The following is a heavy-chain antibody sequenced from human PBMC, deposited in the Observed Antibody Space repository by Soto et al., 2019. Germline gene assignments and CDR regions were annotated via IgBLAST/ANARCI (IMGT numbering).Heavy chain of an antibody. CDR2: INPNGGST. CDR1: GYTFSNFY. CDR3: GRGLAAGDY. J-gene: IGHJ4*02. Sequence: QVQLVQSGAEVVKPGASVRLSCKASGYTFSNFYIHWVRQAPGQGLEWMATINPNGGSTNYAQKFQGRVTTTRDTSATTVYMELSSLRSEDTAVYYCGRGLAAGDYWGQGALVTVSS. V-gene: IGHV1-46*03. D-gene: IGHD6-19*01.